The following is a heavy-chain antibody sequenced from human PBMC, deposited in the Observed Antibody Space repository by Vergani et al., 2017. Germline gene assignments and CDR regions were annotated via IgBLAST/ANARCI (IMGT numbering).Heavy chain of an antibody. V-gene: IGHV3-9*02. J-gene: IGHJ4*02. CDR3: ARDENYGGQYFDS. CDR2: ISWNSNSI. Sequence: EVQLEESGGGLVLPGRSLRLSCVASGFTSAGYAMHWVRQAPGKGLEWVSGISWNSNSIGCADSVKGRFTISRDNAKNSLYLQMNSLRAEDTALYYCARDENYGGQYFDSWGQGTLVTVSS. CDR1: GFTSAGYA. D-gene: IGHD4-23*01.